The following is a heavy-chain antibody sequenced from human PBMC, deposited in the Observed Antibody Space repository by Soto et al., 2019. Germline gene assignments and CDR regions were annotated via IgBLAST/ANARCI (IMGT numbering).Heavy chain of an antibody. D-gene: IGHD3-10*01. V-gene: IGHV3-30*18. Sequence: GGSLRLSCAASGFTFSSYGMHWVRQAPGKGLEWVAVISYDGSNKYYADSVKGRFTISRDNSKNTLYLQMNSLRAEDMAVYYCAKPLTLSGPGGFDPWGQGTLVTVSS. CDR3: AKPLTLSGPGGFDP. CDR1: GFTFSSYG. J-gene: IGHJ5*02. CDR2: ISYDGSNK.